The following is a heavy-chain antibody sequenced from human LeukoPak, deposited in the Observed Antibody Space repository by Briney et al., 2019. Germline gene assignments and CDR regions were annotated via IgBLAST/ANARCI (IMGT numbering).Heavy chain of an antibody. CDR3: ARSILRYYYNASGYYPYYFDY. V-gene: IGHV4-39*07. D-gene: IGHD3-22*01. CDR1: GGSFSSSSYY. J-gene: IGHJ4*02. CDR2: ISYRGNN. Sequence: SEALSLTCTVSGGSFSSSSYYWGWIRQPPGKGLEWIGSISYRGNNYHNPSVKSRVIMSVDTSKNQFSLALRSVTAADTAVYYCARSILRYYYNASGYYPYYFDYWGQGMLVTVSS.